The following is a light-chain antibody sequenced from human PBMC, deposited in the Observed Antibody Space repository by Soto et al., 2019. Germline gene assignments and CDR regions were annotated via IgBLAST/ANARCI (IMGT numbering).Light chain of an antibody. CDR3: QQRSNWLLT. J-gene: IGKJ4*01. CDR2: DAS. Sequence: EIVLTQSPATLSLSPGERATLSCRASQSVSSYLAWYQQKPGQAPRLLIYDASNRATGIPARFIGSGSGTDFTLTISSLEPEDFAVYYCQQRSNWLLTFGGGTKVELK. V-gene: IGKV3-11*01. CDR1: QSVSSY.